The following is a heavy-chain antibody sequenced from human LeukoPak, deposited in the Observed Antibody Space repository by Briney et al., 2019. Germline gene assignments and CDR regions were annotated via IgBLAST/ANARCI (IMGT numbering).Heavy chain of an antibody. CDR3: ARGSRGYSGNYYFDY. V-gene: IGHV4-31*03. D-gene: IGHD5-12*01. J-gene: IGHJ4*02. CDR2: IYYSGST. CDR1: GGSISSGGYY. Sequence: SETLSLTCTVSGGSISSGGYYWSWIRQHPGKGLEWIGYIYYSGSTYYNPSLKSRVTISVDTSKNQFSLKLSSVTAADTAVYYCARGSRGYSGNYYFDYWGQGTLVTVSS.